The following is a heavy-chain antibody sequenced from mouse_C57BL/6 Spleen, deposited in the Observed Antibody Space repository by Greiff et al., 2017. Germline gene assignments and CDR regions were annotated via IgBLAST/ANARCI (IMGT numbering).Heavy chain of an antibody. Sequence: VQLQQSGPELVKPGASVKISCKASGYTFTDYYMNWVKPSHGKSLEWIGDINPNNGGTSYNQKFKGKATLTVDKSSSTAYMELRSLTSEDSAVYYCARGGVYYDYDDFDYWGQGTTLTVSS. D-gene: IGHD2-4*01. CDR2: INPNNGGT. CDR1: GYTFTDYY. V-gene: IGHV1-26*01. CDR3: ARGGVYYDYDDFDY. J-gene: IGHJ2*01.